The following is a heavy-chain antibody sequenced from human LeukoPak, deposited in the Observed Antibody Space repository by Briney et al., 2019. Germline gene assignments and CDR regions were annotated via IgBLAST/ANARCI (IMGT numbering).Heavy chain of an antibody. CDR3: ARVPYSSSWAYYYMDV. CDR2: IYFSGST. V-gene: IGHV4-59*01. CDR1: GGSISSYY. Sequence: PSETLSLTCTVSGGSISSYYWRWIRQPPGKGLEWVGYIYFSGSTNYNPSLKSRVTISVDTSKNQFSLKLSSVTAADTAVYYCARVPYSSSWAYYYMDVWGKGTTVTVSS. D-gene: IGHD6-13*01. J-gene: IGHJ6*03.